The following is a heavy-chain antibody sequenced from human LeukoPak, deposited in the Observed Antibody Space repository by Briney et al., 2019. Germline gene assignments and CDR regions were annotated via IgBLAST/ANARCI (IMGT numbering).Heavy chain of an antibody. Sequence: GRSLRLSCAASGFTFSSYAMHWVRQAPGKGLEYVSAISSNGGSTYYANSVKGRFTISRDNSKNTLYLQMGSLRAEDMAVYYCAREAKYSYGQSFYYYYYMDVWGKGTTVTVSS. CDR1: GFTFSSYA. V-gene: IGHV3-64*01. D-gene: IGHD5-18*01. J-gene: IGHJ6*03. CDR2: ISSNGGST. CDR3: AREAKYSYGQSFYYYYYMDV.